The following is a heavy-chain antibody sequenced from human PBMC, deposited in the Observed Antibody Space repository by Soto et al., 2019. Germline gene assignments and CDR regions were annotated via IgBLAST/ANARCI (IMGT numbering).Heavy chain of an antibody. CDR2: INPNSGGT. CDR3: ASRGVRGVIPNYYYYGMDV. D-gene: IGHD3-10*01. CDR1: GYTFTGYY. Sequence: QVQLVQSGAEVKKPGASVKVSCKASGYTFTGYYMHWVRQAPGQGLEWMGWINPNSGGTNYAQKFQGRVTMTRDTSISTANMELSRLRSDDTAVYYCASRGVRGVIPNYYYYGMDVWGQGTTVTVSS. J-gene: IGHJ6*02. V-gene: IGHV1-2*02.